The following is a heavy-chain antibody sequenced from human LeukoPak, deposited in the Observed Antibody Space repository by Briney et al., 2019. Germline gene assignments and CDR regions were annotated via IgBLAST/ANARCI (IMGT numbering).Heavy chain of an antibody. CDR3: ARVARDYDFWSGYSSTNWFDP. CDR2: INHSGST. Sequence: PSETLSLTCAVYGGSFSGYYWSWIRQPPGNGLEWIGEINHSGSTNYNPSLKSRVTISVDTSKNQFSLKLSSVTAADTAVYYCARVARDYDFWSGYSSTNWFDPWGQGTLVTVSS. D-gene: IGHD3-3*01. CDR1: GGSFSGYY. V-gene: IGHV4-34*01. J-gene: IGHJ5*02.